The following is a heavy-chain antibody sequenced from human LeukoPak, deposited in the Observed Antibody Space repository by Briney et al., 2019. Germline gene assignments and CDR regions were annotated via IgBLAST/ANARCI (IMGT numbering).Heavy chain of an antibody. J-gene: IGHJ6*03. CDR2: IIPIFGTA. CDR1: GGTFSSYA. V-gene: IGHV1-69*05. CDR3: ARDNRDIVVVPAARYYYYMDV. D-gene: IGHD2-2*01. Sequence: SVKVSSKASGGTFSSYAISWVRQAPGQGLEWMGGIIPIFGTANYAQKFQGRVTITTDESTSTAYMELSSLRSEDTAVYYCARDNRDIVVVPAARYYYYMDVWGKGTTVTVSS.